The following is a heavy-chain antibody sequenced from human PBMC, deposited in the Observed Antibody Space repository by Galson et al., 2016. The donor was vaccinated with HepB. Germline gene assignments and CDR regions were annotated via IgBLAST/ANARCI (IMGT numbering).Heavy chain of an antibody. CDR1: GYSFANYW. D-gene: IGHD6-25*01. V-gene: IGHV5-51*01. CDR3: ARVPASGEAAAAYFDF. CDR2: IYPGDSDT. Sequence: QSGAEVKKPGESLKISCKGSGYSFANYWIGWVRQMPGKGLEWMGIIYPGDSDTRYSPPFQGQVTISADKSISTAYLQWSSLEASDTAIYYCARVPASGEAAAAYFDFWGQGTLVTVSS. J-gene: IGHJ4*02.